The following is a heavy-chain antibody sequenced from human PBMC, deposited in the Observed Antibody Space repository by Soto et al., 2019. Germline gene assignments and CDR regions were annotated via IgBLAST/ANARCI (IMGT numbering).Heavy chain of an antibody. J-gene: IGHJ3*02. CDR1: GYTFTSYY. Sequence: SVRVSCKASGYTFTSYYLHWVRQAPGQGLEWMGIINPSGGSTSYAQKVQGRVTMSRDTSTRTVYMELSSLRSEDTAVYYCARDQNIVVVVAANAFDIWGQGTMVSVS. CDR3: ARDQNIVVVVAANAFDI. CDR2: INPSGGST. V-gene: IGHV1-46*03. D-gene: IGHD2-15*01.